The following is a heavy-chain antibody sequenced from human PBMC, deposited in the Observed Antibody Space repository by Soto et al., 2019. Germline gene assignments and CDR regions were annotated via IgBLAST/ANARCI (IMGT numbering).Heavy chain of an antibody. CDR1: GGSISSGGYY. CDR3: VGVRFGELLPWFDP. D-gene: IGHD3-10*01. Sequence: QVQLQESGPGLVKPSQTLSLTCTVSGGSISSGGYYWSWIRQHPGKGLEWIGYIYYSGSTYYNPSLMRRVTISVDTSKNQFSLKLSSVTAADTAVYYCVGVRFGELLPWFDPWGQGTLVTVSS. CDR2: IYYSGST. J-gene: IGHJ5*02. V-gene: IGHV4-31*03.